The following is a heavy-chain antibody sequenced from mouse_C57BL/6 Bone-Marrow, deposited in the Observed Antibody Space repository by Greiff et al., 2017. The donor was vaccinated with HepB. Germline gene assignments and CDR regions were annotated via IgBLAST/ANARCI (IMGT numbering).Heavy chain of an antibody. D-gene: IGHD2-4*01. V-gene: IGHV14-4*01. J-gene: IGHJ2*01. CDR1: GFNIKDDY. Sequence: VHVKQSGAELVRPGASVKLSCTASGFNIKDDYMHWVKQRPEQGLEWIGWIDPENGDTEYASKFQGKATITADTSSNTAYLQLSSLTSEDTAVYYCTTGPYDYDDYWGQGTTLTVSS. CDR3: TTGPYDYDDY. CDR2: IDPENGDT.